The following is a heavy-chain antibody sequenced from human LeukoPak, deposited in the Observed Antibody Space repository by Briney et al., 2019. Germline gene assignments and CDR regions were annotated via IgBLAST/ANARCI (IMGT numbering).Heavy chain of an antibody. D-gene: IGHD3-10*01. CDR1: GGSFSGYF. V-gene: IGHV4-34*01. CDR2: INHSGIT. CDR3: ARGVGFVKIDY. Sequence: SETLSLTCAVYGGSFSGYFWSWIRQPPGKGREWIWEINHSGITNYNPSLKSRVTISVDTSKNQFSLKLSSVTAADTAVYYCARGVGFVKIDYWGQGTLVTVSS. J-gene: IGHJ4*02.